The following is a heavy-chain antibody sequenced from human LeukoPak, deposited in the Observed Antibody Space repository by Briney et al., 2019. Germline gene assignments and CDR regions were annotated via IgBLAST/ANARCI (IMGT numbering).Heavy chain of an antibody. J-gene: IGHJ4*02. CDR3: ARARDIVVSSNIYSFDY. CDR2: VYYSGST. D-gene: IGHD2-2*01. Sequence: SETLSLTCTVSGGSISSGGYYWNWIRQHPGKGLEWTGFVYYSGSTYHNPSLKSRVSISVDASKNQFSLKLSSVTAADTAVYYCARARDIVVSSNIYSFDYWGQGTLVTVSS. CDR1: GGSISSGGYY. V-gene: IGHV4-31*03.